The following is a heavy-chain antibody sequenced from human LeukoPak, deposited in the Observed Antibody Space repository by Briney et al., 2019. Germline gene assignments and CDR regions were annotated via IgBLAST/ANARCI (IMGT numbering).Heavy chain of an antibody. J-gene: IGHJ4*02. V-gene: IGHV4-59*01. D-gene: IGHD6-19*01. CDR3: ARHSGPSDSSGYDY. CDR1: GASISSYY. CDR2: IYYSGST. Sequence: SETLSLTCTVSGASISSYYWSWIRQPPGKGLEWIGYIYYSGSTNYNPSLKSRVTISVDTSKNQFSLKLSSVTAADTAVYYCARHSGPSDSSGYDYWGQGTLVTVSS.